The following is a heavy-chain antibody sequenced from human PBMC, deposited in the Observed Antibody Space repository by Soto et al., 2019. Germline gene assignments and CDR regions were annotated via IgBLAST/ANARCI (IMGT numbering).Heavy chain of an antibody. CDR2: IRSKPNNYAP. J-gene: IGHJ6*03. CDR1: GFTFSGSA. D-gene: IGHD3-3*01. V-gene: IGHV3-73*01. CDR3: SRQASDFWSGKPQYYMDV. Sequence: EVQLVESGGGLVQPGGSLKLSCAASGFTFSGSAMHWVRQASGKGLEWVGRIRSKPNNYAPAYGASVKGRFTISRDDSKNTAYVQMNSLNTEDTAVYYCSRQASDFWSGKPQYYMDVWGKGTTVTVSS.